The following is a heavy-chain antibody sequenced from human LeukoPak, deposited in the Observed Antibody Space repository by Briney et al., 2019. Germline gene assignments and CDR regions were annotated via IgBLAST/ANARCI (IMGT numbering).Heavy chain of an antibody. CDR2: INHSGST. V-gene: IGHV4-34*01. CDR1: GGSFSGYY. CDR3: ARGDWYYDILTGYYKAPSFDY. J-gene: IGHJ4*02. D-gene: IGHD3-9*01. Sequence: SETLSLTCAVYGGSFSGYYWSWIRQPPGKGLEWIGEINHSGSTNYNPSLKSRVTISVDTSKNQFSLKLSSVTAADTAVYYCARGDWYYDILTGYYKAPSFDYWGQGTLVTVSS.